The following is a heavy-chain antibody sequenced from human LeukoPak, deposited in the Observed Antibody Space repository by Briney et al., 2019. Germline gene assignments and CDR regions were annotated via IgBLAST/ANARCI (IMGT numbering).Heavy chain of an antibody. CDR1: GFTFRNYR. Sequence: PGGSLRLSCAASGFTFRNYRMHWVRQAPGKGVVWVSRINSDGSSRNYADSVKGRFTISRDNAKNTLYLQMSSLRAEDTAVYYCASASSHRIAAGGDYWGQGTLVTVSS. J-gene: IGHJ4*02. D-gene: IGHD6-13*01. V-gene: IGHV3-74*01. CDR3: ASASSHRIAAGGDY. CDR2: INSDGSSR.